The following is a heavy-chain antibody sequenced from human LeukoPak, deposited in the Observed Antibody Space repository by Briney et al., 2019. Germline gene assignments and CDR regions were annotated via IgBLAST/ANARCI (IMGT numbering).Heavy chain of an antibody. CDR3: ARKAAGPYYFDY. D-gene: IGHD6-13*01. V-gene: IGHV3-66*01. CDR1: GFTVSSNY. J-gene: IGHJ4*02. Sequence: PGGSLRLSCAASGFTVSSNYMSWVRQAPGKGLEWVSDIYSGGSTYYADSVKGRFTISRDNSKNTLYLQMNSLRAEDTAVYYCARKAAGPYYFDYWGQGTLVTVSS. CDR2: IYSGGST.